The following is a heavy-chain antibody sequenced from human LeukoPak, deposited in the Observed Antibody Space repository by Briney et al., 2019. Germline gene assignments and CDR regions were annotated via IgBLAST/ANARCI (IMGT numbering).Heavy chain of an antibody. D-gene: IGHD2-2*01. CDR1: GGTFSSYA. V-gene: IGHV1-69*13. CDR3: ARDQGYCSSTSCYPDAFDI. J-gene: IGHJ3*02. Sequence: SVKVSCKASGGTFSSYAISWVRQAPGQGLEWMGGIIPIFGTANYAQKFQGRVTITADESTSTAYMELSSLRSEDTAVYYCARDQGYCSSTSCYPDAFDIWGQGTMVTVSS. CDR2: IIPIFGTA.